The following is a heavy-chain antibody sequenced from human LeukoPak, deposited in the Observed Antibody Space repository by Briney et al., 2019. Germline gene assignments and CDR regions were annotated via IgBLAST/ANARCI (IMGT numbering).Heavy chain of an antibody. Sequence: SETLSLTCTVSGGSTSSDYWSCIRHSPGKGLEWGGYVYNSGDTGKNPSLKSRVTILLDTSKNQCSLKLRSVSAADTAVYYCARIKLGAYFDLWGRGTLVHVSS. D-gene: IGHD3-16*01. J-gene: IGHJ2*01. CDR2: VYNSGDT. CDR1: GGSTSSDY. CDR3: ARIKLGAYFDL. V-gene: IGHV4-59*08.